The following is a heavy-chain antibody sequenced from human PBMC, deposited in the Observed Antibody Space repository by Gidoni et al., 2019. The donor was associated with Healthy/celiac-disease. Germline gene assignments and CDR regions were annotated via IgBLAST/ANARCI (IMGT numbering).Heavy chain of an antibody. D-gene: IGHD6-13*01. CDR2: ISWNSGSI. CDR1: GFTFDDYA. J-gene: IGHJ6*02. V-gene: IGHV3-9*01. CDR3: AKDAGAAGPYYYYYGMDV. Sequence: EVQLVESGGGLVQPGRSLRLSCAASGFTFDDYAMHWVRQAPGKGLEWVSGISWNSGSIGYADSVKGRFTISRDNAKNSLYLQMNSLRAEDTALYYCAKDAGAAGPYYYYYGMDVWGQGTTVTVSS.